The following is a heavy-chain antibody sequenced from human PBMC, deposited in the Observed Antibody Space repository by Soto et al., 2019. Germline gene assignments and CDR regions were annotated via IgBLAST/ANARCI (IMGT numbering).Heavy chain of an antibody. CDR1: GYTFTDNY. V-gene: IGHV1-2*04. D-gene: IGHD4-4*01. CDR2: INPNSGGT. Sequence: ASVKVSCKSSGYTFTDNYIHWVRQAPGQGLEWMGWINPNSGGTNYAQKFQGWVTMTRDTSISTAYMELSRLRSDDTAVYYCARDLGMTTVTTLGGLDVWGQGTTVTAP. J-gene: IGHJ6*02. CDR3: ARDLGMTTVTTLGGLDV.